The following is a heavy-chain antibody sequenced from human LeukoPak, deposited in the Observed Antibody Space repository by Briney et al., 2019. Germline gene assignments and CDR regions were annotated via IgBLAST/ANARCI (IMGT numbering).Heavy chain of an antibody. D-gene: IGHD5-18*01. CDR3: ARDKRHSYGRYFAH. V-gene: IGHV4-59*01. CDR2: MQSTGNS. J-gene: IGHJ4*02. Sequence: SETLSLTCSVFGDPISTYHWNWLRQPPGKGLEWIAYMQSTGNSHYNSSLKSRVAMSVDTSKNQVVLNLSSVTAADTAVYYCARDKRHSYGRYFAHWGQGMLVTVSS. CDR1: GDPISTYH.